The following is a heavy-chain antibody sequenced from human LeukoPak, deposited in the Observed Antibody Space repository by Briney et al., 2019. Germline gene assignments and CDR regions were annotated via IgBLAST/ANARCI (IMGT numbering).Heavy chain of an antibody. CDR1: GFTFSSYT. J-gene: IGHJ6*02. CDR2: ISGSGGST. CDR3: AKDLVRTKVVPAAIRREYYYGMDV. V-gene: IGHV3-23*01. D-gene: IGHD2-2*01. Sequence: GGSLRLSCAASGFTFSSYTMSWVRQAPGKGLEWVSGISGSGGSTYYADSVKGRFTISRDNSKNTLYLQMNSLRAEDTAVYYCAKDLVRTKVVPAAIRREYYYGMDVWGQGTTVTVSS.